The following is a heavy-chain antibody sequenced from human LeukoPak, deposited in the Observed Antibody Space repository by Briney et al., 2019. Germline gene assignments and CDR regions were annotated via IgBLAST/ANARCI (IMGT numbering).Heavy chain of an antibody. V-gene: IGHV1-18*01. D-gene: IGHD6-13*01. CDR2: ISAYNGNT. J-gene: IGHJ3*02. Sequence: ASVKVSCKASGYTFTSYGISWVRQAPGQGLEWMGWISAYNGNTKHAQKLQGRVTMTTDTSTSTAYLGLRSLRSDDTAVYYCAREQQLALDAFDIWGQGTMVTVSS. CDR3: AREQQLALDAFDI. CDR1: GYTFTSYG.